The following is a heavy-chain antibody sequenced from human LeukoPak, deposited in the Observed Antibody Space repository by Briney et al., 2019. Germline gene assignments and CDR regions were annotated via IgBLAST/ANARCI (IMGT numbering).Heavy chain of an antibody. Sequence: GGSLRLSCAASGFTFSSYWMSWVRQAPGKGLEWVANIKQDGSEKYYVDSVKGRFTISRDNAKNSLYLQMNSLRAEDTAVYYCARDRCSGGSCYDYWGQGTLLTVSS. CDR1: GFTFSSYW. J-gene: IGHJ4*02. D-gene: IGHD2-15*01. CDR3: ARDRCSGGSCYDY. CDR2: IKQDGSEK. V-gene: IGHV3-7*03.